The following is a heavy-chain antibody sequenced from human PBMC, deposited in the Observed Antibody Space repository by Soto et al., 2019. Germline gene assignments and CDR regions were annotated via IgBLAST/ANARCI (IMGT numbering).Heavy chain of an antibody. Sequence: EASVKVSCKASGGTFSHYAINWVRQAPGQGLEWMGGVIPIFGTANYAQKFQGRVTITADESTTTAYMELTSLTSEDTAVYYCAFMTSAKLWPPHYFDYWGQGTLVTVSS. CDR2: VIPIFGTA. D-gene: IGHD2-21*01. CDR3: AFMTSAKLWPPHYFDY. J-gene: IGHJ4*02. V-gene: IGHV1-69*13. CDR1: GGTFSHYA.